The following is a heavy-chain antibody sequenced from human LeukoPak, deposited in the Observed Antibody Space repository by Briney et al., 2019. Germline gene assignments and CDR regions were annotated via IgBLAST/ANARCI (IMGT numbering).Heavy chain of an antibody. D-gene: IGHD3-9*01. CDR3: ARDVSYYDILTGPDY. CDR1: GGTFSSYA. Sequence: ASVKVSCKASGGTFSSYAISWVRQAPGQGLEWMGWINTNTGNPTYAQGFTGRFVFSLDTSVSTAYLQISSLKAEDTAVYYCARDVSYYDILTGPDYWGQGTLVTVSS. CDR2: INTNTGNP. J-gene: IGHJ4*02. V-gene: IGHV7-4-1*02.